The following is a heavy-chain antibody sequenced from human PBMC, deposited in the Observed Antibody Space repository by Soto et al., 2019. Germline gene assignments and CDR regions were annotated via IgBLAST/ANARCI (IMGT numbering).Heavy chain of an antibody. CDR2: IYHSGST. V-gene: IGHV4-4*02. J-gene: IGHJ4*02. CDR3: ARAGIAVAGQFDY. CDR1: SGSISSSNW. Sequence: PSETLYLICAVSSGSISSSNWWSWVRQPPGKGLEWIGEIYHSGSTNYNPSLKSRVTISVDKSKNQFSLKLSSVTAADTAVYYCARAGIAVAGQFDYWGQGTLVTVSS. D-gene: IGHD6-19*01.